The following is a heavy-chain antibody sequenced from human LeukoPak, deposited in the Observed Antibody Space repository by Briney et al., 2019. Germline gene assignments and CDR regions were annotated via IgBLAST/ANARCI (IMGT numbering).Heavy chain of an antibody. CDR1: GYTLTELS. CDR3: ATDWLTTVVTPLNY. D-gene: IGHD4-23*01. J-gene: IGHJ4*02. Sequence: ASVKVSCKVSGYTLTELSMHWVRQAPGKGLEWMGGFDPEDGETIYAQKFQGRVTMTEDTSTDTAYMELSSLRSEDTAVYYCATDWLTTVVTPLNYWGQGTLVTVSS. V-gene: IGHV1-24*01. CDR2: FDPEDGET.